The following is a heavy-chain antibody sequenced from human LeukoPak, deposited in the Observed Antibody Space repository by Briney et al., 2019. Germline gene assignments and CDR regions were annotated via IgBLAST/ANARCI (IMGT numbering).Heavy chain of an antibody. D-gene: IGHD3-22*01. CDR1: GDSSSSNGFY. J-gene: IGHJ3*02. Sequence: SETLSLTCTVSGDSSSSNGFYWGWIRQPPGKGLEWIGYIYYSGSTNYNPSLKSRVTISVDTSKNQFSLKLSSVTAADTAVYYCARVHYYPGAFDIWGQGTMVTVSS. CDR3: ARVHYYPGAFDI. V-gene: IGHV4-61*08. CDR2: IYYSGST.